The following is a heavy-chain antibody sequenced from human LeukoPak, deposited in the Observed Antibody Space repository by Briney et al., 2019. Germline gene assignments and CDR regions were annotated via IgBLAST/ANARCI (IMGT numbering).Heavy chain of an antibody. D-gene: IGHD4-23*01. V-gene: IGHV4-59*01. CDR3: ARETGTVVAY. Sequence: PSETLSLTCTVSGGSLSTYYWSWIRQPPARGLEWSGYIYYSGSTNYNPSLKSRVTTSVDPSKNQFSLKLSSVTAADTAVYYCARETGTVVAYWGQGTLVTVSS. CDR2: IYYSGST. CDR1: GGSLSTYY. J-gene: IGHJ4*02.